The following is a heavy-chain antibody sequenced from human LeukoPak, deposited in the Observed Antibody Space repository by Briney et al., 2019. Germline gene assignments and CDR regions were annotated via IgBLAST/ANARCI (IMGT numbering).Heavy chain of an antibody. CDR1: GFTFSSYA. J-gene: IGHJ4*02. V-gene: IGHV3-23*01. D-gene: IGHD6-19*01. Sequence: PGGSLRLSCAASGFTFSSYAMSWVRQAPGKGLEWVSAISGSGGSTYYADSVKGRITISRDNSKNTLYLQMNSLRAEDTAVYYCAKDGIAVAGTEWELLVYFDYWGQGTLVTVSS. CDR2: ISGSGGST. CDR3: AKDGIAVAGTEWELLVYFDY.